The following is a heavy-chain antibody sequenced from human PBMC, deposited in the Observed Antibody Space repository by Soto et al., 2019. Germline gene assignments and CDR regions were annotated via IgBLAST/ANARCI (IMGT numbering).Heavy chain of an antibody. CDR2: MNTNNGNT. J-gene: IGHJ5*02. D-gene: IGHD4-17*01. V-gene: IGHV1-8*01. CDR1: GYTFTSYS. Sequence: QVQLVQSGAEVKKPGASVKVSCKASGYTFTSYSINWVRQATGQGLEWVGWMNTNNGNTGYAQKFQGRVTMTRETSISTAYMELSSLTFEDTAVYYCARDYGGSSGWFDPWGQGTLVTVSS. CDR3: ARDYGGSSGWFDP.